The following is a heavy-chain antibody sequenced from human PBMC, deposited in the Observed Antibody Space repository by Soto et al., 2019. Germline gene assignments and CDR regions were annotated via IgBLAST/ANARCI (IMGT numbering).Heavy chain of an antibody. D-gene: IGHD1-26*01. J-gene: IGHJ4*02. CDR1: GFNFSTYN. Sequence: GSLRLSCAASGFNFSTYNMNWVRQAPGKGLEWVSYMSITDAIFYADSVRGRFTISRDNDKNLLDLQMNSLREEDTAVYYCVRDSAWAFDLWGQGTPVTVSS. CDR3: VRDSAWAFDL. CDR2: MSITDAI. V-gene: IGHV3-48*02.